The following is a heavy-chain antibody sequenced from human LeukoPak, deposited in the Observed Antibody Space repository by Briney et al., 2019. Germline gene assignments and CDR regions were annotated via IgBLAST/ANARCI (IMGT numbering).Heavy chain of an antibody. V-gene: IGHV3-30*02. CDR1: GFTFSSYG. D-gene: IGHD5-18*01. CDR2: IRYDGSNK. Sequence: GGSLRLSCAASGFTFSSYGMHWVRQAPGKGLEWVAFIRYDGSNKYYADSVKGRFTISRDNPKNTLYLQMNSLRAEDTAVYYCAKERDTAMVTIDYWGQGTLVTVSS. CDR3: AKERDTAMVTIDY. J-gene: IGHJ4*02.